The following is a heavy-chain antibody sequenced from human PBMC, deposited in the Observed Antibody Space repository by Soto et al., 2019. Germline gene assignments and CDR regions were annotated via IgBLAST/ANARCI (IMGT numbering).Heavy chain of an antibody. J-gene: IGHJ6*02. V-gene: IGHV1-69*08. CDR3: ARDHQPYYDILTGYSQVYYYYGRDV. D-gene: IGHD3-9*01. Sequence: QVQLVQSGAEVKKPGSSVKVSCKASGGTFSSYTISWVRQAPGQGLEWMGRIIPILGIANYAQKFQGRVTITADKSTSTAYMELSSLRSEDTAVYYCARDHQPYYDILTGYSQVYYYYGRDVWCQGTTVTGSS. CDR1: GGTFSSYT. CDR2: IIPILGIA.